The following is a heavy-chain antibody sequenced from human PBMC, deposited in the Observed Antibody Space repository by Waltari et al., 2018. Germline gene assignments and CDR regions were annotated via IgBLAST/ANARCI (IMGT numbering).Heavy chain of an antibody. D-gene: IGHD3-22*01. CDR2: IYTSGST. CDR3: ATSSDYYDSSGFFNWFDP. CDR1: GGSISSGSYY. Sequence: QVQLQESGPGLVKPSQTLSLTCTVSGGSISSGSYYWSWIRQPAGKGLEWIGRIYTSGSTNYNPSLKSRVTISVDTSKNQFSLKLSAVTAADTAVYYCATSSDYYDSSGFFNWFDPWGQGTLVTVSS. V-gene: IGHV4-61*02. J-gene: IGHJ5*02.